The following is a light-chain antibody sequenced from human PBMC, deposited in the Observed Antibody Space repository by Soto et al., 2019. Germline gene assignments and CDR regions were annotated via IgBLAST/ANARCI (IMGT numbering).Light chain of an antibody. CDR1: SSNIGSNY. J-gene: IGLJ2*01. V-gene: IGLV1-47*01. Sequence: QAVVTQPPSASGTPGQRVTISCSGSSSNIGSNYVYWYQQLPGTAPKLLIYRNNQRPSGVPARFSGSKSGTSASLAISGLRSEDEADYYCAAWDDSLSGPVVFGGGTKVTVL. CDR2: RNN. CDR3: AAWDDSLSGPVV.